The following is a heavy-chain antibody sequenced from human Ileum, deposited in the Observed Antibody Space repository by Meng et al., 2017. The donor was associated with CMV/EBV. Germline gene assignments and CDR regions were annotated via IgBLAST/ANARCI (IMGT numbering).Heavy chain of an antibody. Sequence: GGSLRLSCVGSGFTFTHYAMSWVRQGPGKGPEWVSSIRADNRHINYADSVKGRFTISRDNSNNTLFLQMNGLRGDDTAVYSCARDMGYTVTAPFDYWGQGSLVTVSS. D-gene: IGHD4-11*01. J-gene: IGHJ4*02. CDR2: IRADNRHI. CDR3: ARDMGYTVTAPFDY. V-gene: IGHV3-23*01. CDR1: GFTFTHYA.